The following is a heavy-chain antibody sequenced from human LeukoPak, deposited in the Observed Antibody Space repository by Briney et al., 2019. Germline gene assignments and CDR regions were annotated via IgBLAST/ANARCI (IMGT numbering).Heavy chain of an antibody. Sequence: ASVKVSCKASGYIFSDYYMHWVRQAPGQGLEWLGWINPNSGGTNYAQKFQGRVTMTRDTSISTAYMELSRLRSDDTAVYYCARGYTGSWFDPWGQGTLVTVSS. D-gene: IGHD1-14*01. CDR1: GYIFSDYY. J-gene: IGHJ5*02. CDR3: ARGYTGSWFDP. V-gene: IGHV1-2*02. CDR2: INPNSGGT.